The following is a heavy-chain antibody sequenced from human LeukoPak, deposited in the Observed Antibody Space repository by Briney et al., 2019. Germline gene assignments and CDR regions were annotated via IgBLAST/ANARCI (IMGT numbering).Heavy chain of an antibody. Sequence: ASVKVSCKASGYTFTTYAMHWVRQAPGQGLEWMGWINPNSGGTNYAQKFQGWVTMTRDTSISTAYMELSRLRSDDTAVYYCARSHYGSGSNYYYYGMDVWGQGTTVTVSS. J-gene: IGHJ6*02. CDR2: INPNSGGT. D-gene: IGHD3-10*01. CDR1: GYTFTTYA. CDR3: ARSHYGSGSNYYYYGMDV. V-gene: IGHV1-2*04.